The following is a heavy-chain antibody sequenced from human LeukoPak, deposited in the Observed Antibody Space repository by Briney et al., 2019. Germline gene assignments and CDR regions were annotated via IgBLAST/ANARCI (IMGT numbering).Heavy chain of an antibody. CDR3: ASMRVRGVIITGAIDY. CDR1: GGSISSSSYY. CDR2: THYSGGT. J-gene: IGHJ4*02. D-gene: IGHD3-10*01. Sequence: SETLSLTCIVSGGSISSSSYYWGWIRQPPGKGLEWIGSTHYSGGTYKNPSLKSRVTISVDTSKNQFSLKLSSVTAADTAVYYCASMRVRGVIITGAIDYWGQGTLVTVSS. V-gene: IGHV4-39*01.